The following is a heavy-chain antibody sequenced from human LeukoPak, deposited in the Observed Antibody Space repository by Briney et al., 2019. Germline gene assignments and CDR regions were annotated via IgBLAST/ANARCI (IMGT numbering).Heavy chain of an antibody. D-gene: IGHD3-22*01. V-gene: IGHV3-23*01. CDR3: AKKVRRVYAIDF. CDR1: GFTFHSYV. J-gene: IGHJ3*01. CDR2: ISGSGGST. Sequence: PGGSLRLSCAASGFTFHSYVRNWVRQAPGKGLEWVSAISGSGGSTYYADSVKGRFTISRDNSKNTLYLQMNSLRAEDTAVYYCAKKVRRVYAIDFWGQGTMVTVSS.